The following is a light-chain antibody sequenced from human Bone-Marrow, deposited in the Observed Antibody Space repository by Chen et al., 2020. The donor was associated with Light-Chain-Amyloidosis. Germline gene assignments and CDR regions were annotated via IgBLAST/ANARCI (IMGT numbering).Light chain of an antibody. CDR1: VLPTKY. CDR2: RDT. CDR3: QSADSSGSYEVI. V-gene: IGLV3-25*03. Sequence: SYELTQPPSVSVSPGQTARITCSGDVLPTKYAFWYQQKPGQAPVLVIHRDTERPSGISERFSGSSSGTTATLNISGVQAEDEADYHCQSADSSGSYEVIFGGGTKLTVL. J-gene: IGLJ2*01.